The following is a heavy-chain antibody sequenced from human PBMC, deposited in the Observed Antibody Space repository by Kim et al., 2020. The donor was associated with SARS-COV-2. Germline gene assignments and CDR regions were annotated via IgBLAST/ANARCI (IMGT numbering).Heavy chain of an antibody. CDR3: ARDPGSNRGRVTAGYYYYGMDV. V-gene: IGHV1-69*13. D-gene: IGHD4-4*01. Sequence: SVKVSCKASGGTFSSYAISWVRQAPGQGLEWMGGIIPIFGTANYAQKFQGRVTITADESTSTAYMELSSLRSEDTAVYYCARDPGSNRGRVTAGYYYYGMDVWGQGTTVTVSS. J-gene: IGHJ6*02. CDR2: IIPIFGTA. CDR1: GGTFSSYA.